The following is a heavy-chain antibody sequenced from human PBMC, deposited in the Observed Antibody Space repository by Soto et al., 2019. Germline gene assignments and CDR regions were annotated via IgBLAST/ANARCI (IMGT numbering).Heavy chain of an antibody. CDR2: ISGSGGVT. CDR1: GFKFSDYA. CDR3: AKVLSYYCGWFDH. J-gene: IGHJ5*02. Sequence: GGSLRLSCTASGFKFSDYAITWVRQAPGEGLEWVSVISGSGGVTYFADSVKGRFTVSRDNSKNTVFLQLNNVRVEDSAVYFCAKVLSYYCGWFDHWGLGPPVTVSS. V-gene: IGHV3-23*01. D-gene: IGHD3-10*01.